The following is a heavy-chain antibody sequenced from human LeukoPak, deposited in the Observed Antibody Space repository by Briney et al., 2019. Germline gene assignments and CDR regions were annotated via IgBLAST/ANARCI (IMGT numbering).Heavy chain of an antibody. D-gene: IGHD1-7*01. CDR2: IYYSGST. CDR1: GGSISSSSYY. Sequence: PSETLSLTCTVSGGSISSSSYYWGWIRQPPGKGLEWIGSIYYSGSTYYNPSLKSRVTISVDTSKNQFSLKLSSVTAADTAVYYCARVSITGTTGYWGQGTLVTVSS. V-gene: IGHV4-39*07. CDR3: ARVSITGTTGY. J-gene: IGHJ4*02.